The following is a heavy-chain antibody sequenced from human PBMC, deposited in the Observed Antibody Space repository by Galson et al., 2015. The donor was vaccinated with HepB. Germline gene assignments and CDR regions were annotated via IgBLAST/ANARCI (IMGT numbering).Heavy chain of an antibody. Sequence: SLRLSCAASGFTFSSYWMHWVRQAPGKGLVWVSRINSDGSSTSYADSVKGRFTISRDNAKNTLYLQMNSLRAEDTAVYYCARDSSGGYYYDSSGWPDYWGQGTLVTVSS. CDR2: INSDGSST. V-gene: IGHV3-74*01. CDR1: GFTFSSYW. J-gene: IGHJ4*02. D-gene: IGHD3-22*01. CDR3: ARDSSGGYYYDSSGWPDY.